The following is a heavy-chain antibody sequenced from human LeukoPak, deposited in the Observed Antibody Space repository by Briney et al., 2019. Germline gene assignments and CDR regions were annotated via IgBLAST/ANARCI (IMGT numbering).Heavy chain of an antibody. Sequence: SETLSLTCSVSGGSISSSSYYWGWIRQPPGKGLEWIGYIYHSGSTYYNPSLKSRVTISVDRSKNQFSLKLSSVTAADTAVYYCASIPADTVTTSPGDCWGQGTLVTVSS. CDR3: ASIPADTVTTSPGDC. CDR2: IYHSGST. J-gene: IGHJ4*02. V-gene: IGHV4-39*07. CDR1: GGSISSSSYY. D-gene: IGHD4-11*01.